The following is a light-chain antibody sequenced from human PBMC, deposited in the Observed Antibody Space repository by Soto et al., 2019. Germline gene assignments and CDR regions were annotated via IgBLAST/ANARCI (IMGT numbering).Light chain of an antibody. CDR3: ETWDSNTHAV. V-gene: IGLV4-60*02. CDR2: LEGSGSY. CDR1: SGHSSYI. J-gene: IGLJ7*01. Sequence: QPVLTQSSSASASLGSSVKLTCTLSSGHSSYIIAWHQQQPGKAPRYLMKLEGSGSYNKGSGVPDRFSGSSSGADRYVTISNLLFEDEADYYCETWDSNTHAVFGGGTQLTVL.